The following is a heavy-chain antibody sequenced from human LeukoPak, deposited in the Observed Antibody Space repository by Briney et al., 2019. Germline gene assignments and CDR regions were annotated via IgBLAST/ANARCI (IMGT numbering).Heavy chain of an antibody. CDR1: GFTFSSYW. J-gene: IGHJ4*02. CDR2: ISTDGSST. Sequence: GGSLRLSCAASGFTFSSYWMHWVRQAPGKGLVWVSLISTDGSSTRYADSVKGRFTISRDNAKNTPYVQMNSLRAEDTAVYYCARGGSGSSYLVHIWGQGTLVTVSS. CDR3: ARGGSGSSYLVHI. V-gene: IGHV3-74*01. D-gene: IGHD1-26*01.